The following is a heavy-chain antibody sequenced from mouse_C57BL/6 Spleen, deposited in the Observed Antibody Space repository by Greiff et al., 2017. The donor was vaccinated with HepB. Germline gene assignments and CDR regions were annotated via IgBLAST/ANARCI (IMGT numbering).Heavy chain of an antibody. Sequence: EVKLMESGGGLVQPGGSMKLSCAASGFTFSDAWMDWVCQSPEKGLEWVAEIRNKANNHATYYAESVKGRFTISRDDSKSSVYLPMNSLRAEDTGIYYCTRGYPPYFDYWGQGTTLTVSS. V-gene: IGHV6-6*01. D-gene: IGHD5-1-1*01. J-gene: IGHJ2*01. CDR1: GFTFSDAW. CDR2: IRNKANNHAT. CDR3: TRGYPPYFDY.